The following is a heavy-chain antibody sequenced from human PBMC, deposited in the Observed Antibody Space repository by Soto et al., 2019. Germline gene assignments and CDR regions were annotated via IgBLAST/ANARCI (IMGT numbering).Heavy chain of an antibody. CDR2: INGYNGNT. Sequence: QVQLVQSGAEVKKLGASVKVSCKASGYTFTSYGITWVRQAPGQGLEWLGWINGYNGNTNYAQKLQGRVTMTTDTSTSTAYMELRSLRSDDTAVYYCARMGDVPYYYYGMDVWGQGTTVTVSS. V-gene: IGHV1-18*01. CDR3: ARMGDVPYYYYGMDV. D-gene: IGHD3-16*01. CDR1: GYTFTSYG. J-gene: IGHJ6*02.